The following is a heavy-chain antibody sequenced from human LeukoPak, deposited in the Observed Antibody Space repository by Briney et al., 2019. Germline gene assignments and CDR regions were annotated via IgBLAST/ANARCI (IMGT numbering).Heavy chain of an antibody. V-gene: IGHV4-59*08. D-gene: IGHD6-19*01. CDR1: GAPIHDDH. Sequence: SETLSLTCTVSGAPIHDDHFTWIRQPPGRGLEWIGFVYYSGSTNYNPSLKSRVTISVDTSKNQFSLKLSSVTAADTAVYYCARHDSSSGWVLFDYWGQGTLVTVSS. CDR3: ARHDSSSGWVLFDY. J-gene: IGHJ4*02. CDR2: VYYSGST.